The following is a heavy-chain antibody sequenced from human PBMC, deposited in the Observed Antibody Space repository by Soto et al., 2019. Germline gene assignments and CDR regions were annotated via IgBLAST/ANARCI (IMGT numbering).Heavy chain of an antibody. CDR2: IYWDDDK. V-gene: IGHV2-5*02. J-gene: IGHJ4*02. D-gene: IGHD5-12*01. CDR3: ARSHSGYECFDY. CDR1: GFSLSTSGVG. Sequence: QITLKESGPTLVKPTQPLTLTCTFSGFSLSTSGVGVGWIRQPPGKALEWLALIYWDDDKRYSPSLKSRLTITKDTSKNQVVLTMTNMDPVDTATYYCARSHSGYECFDYWGQGTLVTVSS.